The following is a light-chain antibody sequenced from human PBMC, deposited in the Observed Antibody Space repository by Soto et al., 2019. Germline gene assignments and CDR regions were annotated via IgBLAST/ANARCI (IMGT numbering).Light chain of an antibody. CDR2: GAS. Sequence: EIVMTQSPDTLSVSPGEGATLSCRASQSVIKNLAWYQQKPGQAPRLPIYGASSRATGIPDRFSGSGSGTDFTLTISRLEPEDFAVYYCQQYGSSPRTFGQGTKVDIK. CDR3: QQYGSSPRT. V-gene: IGKV3-20*01. CDR1: QSVIKN. J-gene: IGKJ1*01.